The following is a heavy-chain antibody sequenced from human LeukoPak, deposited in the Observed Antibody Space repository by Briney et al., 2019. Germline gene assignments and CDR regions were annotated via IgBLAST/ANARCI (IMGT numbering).Heavy chain of an antibody. Sequence: GESLKISCKGSGYSFTSYWIGWVRQIPGKGLERMWIIYPGDSDTRESPSFQGKVTISADKSISTDYLQWSSLKASDTAMYYCASWGYSSSSWGYYYMDVWGKGTTVTVSS. CDR3: ASWGYSSSSWGYYYMDV. J-gene: IGHJ6*03. CDR2: IYPGDSDT. D-gene: IGHD6-6*01. CDR1: GYSFTSYW. V-gene: IGHV5-51*01.